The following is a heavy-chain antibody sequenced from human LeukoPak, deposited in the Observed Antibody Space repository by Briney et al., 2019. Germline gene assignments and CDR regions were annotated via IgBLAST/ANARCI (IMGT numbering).Heavy chain of an antibody. CDR1: GGSISNYF. V-gene: IGHV4-4*07. D-gene: IGHD6-13*01. CDR3: ARDRSSSWTIDI. Sequence: PSETLSLTCTVSGGSISNYFWSWVRQPAGQGLEWTGRIYSTGRSDYNPSLKSRITMSVDTSKTQFSLKLSSVTAADTAVYYCARDRSSSWTIDIWGQGTMVTVSS. J-gene: IGHJ3*02. CDR2: IYSTGRS.